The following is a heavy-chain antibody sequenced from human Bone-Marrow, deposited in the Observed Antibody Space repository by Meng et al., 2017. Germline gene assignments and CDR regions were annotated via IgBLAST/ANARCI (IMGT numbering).Heavy chain of an antibody. CDR2: INWHGGST. CDR3: ARDTTEIPMVRGVVDHFDY. Sequence: GESLKISCAASGFTFDDYGMSLVRQAPGKGLEWVSGINWHGGSTGYAVSVKGRFTISRDNAKNSLYLEMNSLRAEDPALYYCARDTTEIPMVRGVVDHFDYWGQGTLVTVSS. CDR1: GFTFDDYG. V-gene: IGHV3-20*04. D-gene: IGHD3-10*01. J-gene: IGHJ4*02.